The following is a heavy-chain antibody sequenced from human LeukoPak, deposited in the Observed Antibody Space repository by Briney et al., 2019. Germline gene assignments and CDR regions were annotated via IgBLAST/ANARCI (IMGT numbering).Heavy chain of an antibody. D-gene: IGHD3-10*01. V-gene: IGHV1-2*02. Sequence: ASVKVSCKASGYTFTGYYMHWVRQAPGQGLEWMGWINPNSGGTNYAQKLQGRVTMTTDTSTSTAYMELRSLRSDDTAVYYCARDRGFGELSAGYWGQGTLVTVSS. J-gene: IGHJ4*02. CDR1: GYTFTGYY. CDR3: ARDRGFGELSAGY. CDR2: INPNSGGT.